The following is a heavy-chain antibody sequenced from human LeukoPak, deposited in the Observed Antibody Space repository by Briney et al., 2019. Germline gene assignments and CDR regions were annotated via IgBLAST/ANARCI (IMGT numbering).Heavy chain of an antibody. V-gene: IGHV5-51*01. Sequence: GESLKISCKASGYSFANYWIAWVRQMPGKGLECIGIIYPGDSDTRYSPSFQGQVTISADKSISTAYLQWSSLKASDTAMYFCARAPDYETSGYYYLFDYWGQGTLVTVSS. J-gene: IGHJ4*02. CDR1: GYSFANYW. CDR2: IYPGDSDT. D-gene: IGHD3-22*01. CDR3: ARAPDYETSGYYYLFDY.